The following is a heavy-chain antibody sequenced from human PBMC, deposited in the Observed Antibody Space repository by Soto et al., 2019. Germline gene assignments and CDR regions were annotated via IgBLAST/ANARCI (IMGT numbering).Heavy chain of an antibody. J-gene: IGHJ4*02. V-gene: IGHV3-30*18. CDR1: GFTFSSYG. CDR3: AKDTAGLSPFDY. CDR2: ISYDGSNK. Sequence: LRLSCAASGFTFSSYGMHWVRQAPGKGLEWVAVISYDGSNKYYADSVKGRFTISRDNSKNTLYLQMNSLRAEDTAVYYCAKDTAGLSPFDYWGQGTLVTVSS. D-gene: IGHD5-18*01.